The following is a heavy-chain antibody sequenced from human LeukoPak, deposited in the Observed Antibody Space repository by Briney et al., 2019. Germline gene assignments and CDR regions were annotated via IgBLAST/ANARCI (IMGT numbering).Heavy chain of an antibody. V-gene: IGHV4-34*01. J-gene: IGHJ4*02. Sequence: PSETLSLTCAVYGGSFSDYSWSWIRQPPGKGLEWIGEIDHSGSTSYNPSLKSRLTISVDTSKKQFSLKLNSVTAADTAVYYCATRLPADYWGQGTLVTVSS. D-gene: IGHD2-2*01. CDR3: ATRLPADY. CDR2: IDHSGST. CDR1: GGSFSDYS.